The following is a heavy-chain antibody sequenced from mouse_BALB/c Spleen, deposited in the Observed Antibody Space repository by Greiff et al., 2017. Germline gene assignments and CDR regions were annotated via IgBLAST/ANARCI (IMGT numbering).Heavy chain of an antibody. J-gene: IGHJ3*01. Sequence: QVQLQQSGAELVRPGTSVKISCKASGYTFTNYWLGWVKQRPGHGLEWIGDIYPGGGYTNYNEKFKGKATLTADTSSSTAYMQLSSLTSEDSAVYCCARDGYDYLWFAYWGQGTLVTVSA. V-gene: IGHV1-63*02. CDR3: ARDGYDYLWFAY. D-gene: IGHD2-4*01. CDR1: GYTFTNYW. CDR2: IYPGGGYT.